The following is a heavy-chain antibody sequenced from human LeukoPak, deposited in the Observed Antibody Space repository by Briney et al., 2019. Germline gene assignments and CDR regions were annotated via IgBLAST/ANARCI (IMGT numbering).Heavy chain of an antibody. CDR2: ISGSGGST. V-gene: IGHV3-23*01. CDR1: GFTFSNAW. CDR3: AKTLAMIVVVITEYDY. Sequence: PGGSLRLSCAASGFTFSNAWMSWVRQAPGKGLEWVSAISGSGGSTYYADSVKGRFTISRDNSKNTLYLQMNSLRAEDTAVYYCAKTLAMIVVVITEYDYWGQGTLVTVSS. D-gene: IGHD3-22*01. J-gene: IGHJ4*02.